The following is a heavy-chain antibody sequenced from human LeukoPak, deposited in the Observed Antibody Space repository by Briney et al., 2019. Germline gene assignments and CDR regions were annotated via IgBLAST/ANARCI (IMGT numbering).Heavy chain of an antibody. D-gene: IGHD4-23*01. CDR3: ARGKYGGNSVVCVFDY. Sequence: SETLSLTCAVYGGSFSGYYWSWIRQPPGKGLEWIGEINHSGSTNYNPSLKSRVTISVDTSKNQFSLKLTSVTAADTAVYYCARGKYGGNSVVCVFDYWGQGTLVTVSS. CDR1: GGSFSGYY. J-gene: IGHJ4*02. CDR2: INHSGST. V-gene: IGHV4-34*01.